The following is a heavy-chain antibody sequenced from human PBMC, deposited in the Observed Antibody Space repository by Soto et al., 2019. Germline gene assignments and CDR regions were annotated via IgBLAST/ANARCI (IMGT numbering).Heavy chain of an antibody. CDR2: VYHRGST. V-gene: IGHV4-59*01. CDR1: GDSISSYF. Sequence: SENLSLTLNGSGDSISSYFWSWILQPPVKGLEWIGCVYHRGSTNYSPSLKRRVSISVEPSKNQFSMRLTSVSAADTAVYYCARTYSSSYSRYPVYYGMDVWGQGTTVPVYS. CDR3: ARTYSSSYSRYPVYYGMDV. D-gene: IGHD3-22*01. J-gene: IGHJ6*01.